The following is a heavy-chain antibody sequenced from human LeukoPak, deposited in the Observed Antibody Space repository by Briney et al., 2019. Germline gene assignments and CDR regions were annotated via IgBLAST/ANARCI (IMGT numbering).Heavy chain of an antibody. Sequence: PGGSLRLSCAASGFTFSSYAMSWVRQAPGKGLEWVSAISGSGSSTYYVDSVKGRFTISRDNSKNTLYLQMNNLRAEDTALYYCAKGRRRTTVTSFDYWGQGTLVTVSS. J-gene: IGHJ4*02. V-gene: IGHV3-23*01. CDR2: ISGSGSST. CDR1: GFTFSSYA. CDR3: AKGRRRTTVTSFDY. D-gene: IGHD4-17*01.